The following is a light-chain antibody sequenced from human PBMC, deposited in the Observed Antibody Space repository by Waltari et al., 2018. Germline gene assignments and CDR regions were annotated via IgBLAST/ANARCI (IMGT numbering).Light chain of an antibody. CDR2: GNN. V-gene: IGLV1-40*01. CDR1: SNIGAGYD. Sequence: SNIGAGYDVHWYQQSTGRAPKLLIYGNNNRPSGVPDRVSGSKSGTSASLAITGLQAEDEADYYGQSYDSRLSGYVFGTGSKVTVL. CDR3: QSYDSRLSGYV. J-gene: IGLJ1*01.